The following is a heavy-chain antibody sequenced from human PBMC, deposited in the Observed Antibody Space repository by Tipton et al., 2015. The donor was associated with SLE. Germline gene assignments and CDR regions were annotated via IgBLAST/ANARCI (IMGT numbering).Heavy chain of an antibody. V-gene: IGHV3-23*01. CDR2: IGGNPDIT. Sequence: GSLRLSCAASGFTFRIYAMSWVRQAPGKGPEWVSTIGGNPDITSYAASVKGRFSISRDNSKNTLSLVMNSLTADDTAIYYCARNPRYLGSPSDWFDPWGQGVLVTVSS. D-gene: IGHD3-9*01. CDR1: GFTFRIYA. CDR3: ARNPRYLGSPSDWFDP. J-gene: IGHJ5*02.